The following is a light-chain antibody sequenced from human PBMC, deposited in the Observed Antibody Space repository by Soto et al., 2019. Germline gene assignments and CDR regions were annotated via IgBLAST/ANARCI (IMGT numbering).Light chain of an antibody. CDR3: DEYGISPRYM. J-gene: IGKJ2*01. CDR2: GAD. CDR1: QSVPNSY. Sequence: EIVLTQFPDTRSLPPGERATLSCRTSQSVPNSYLAWDQQRPGQAPRLLIYGADSRATGIPDRFSGSGADTDFTLTISRLEPEEFAVYYCDEYGISPRYMVGQGTKLEI. V-gene: IGKV3-20*01.